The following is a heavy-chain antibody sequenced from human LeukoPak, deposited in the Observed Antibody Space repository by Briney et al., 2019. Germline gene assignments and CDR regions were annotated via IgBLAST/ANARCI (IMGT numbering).Heavy chain of an antibody. V-gene: IGHV1-69*13. CDR3: ARGDLPAALPEYFQH. Sequence: ASVKVSCKASGGTFSSCAISWVRQAPGQGLEWMGGIIPIFGTANYAQKFQGRVTITADESTSTAYMELSSLRSEDAAVYYCARGDLPAALPEYFQHWGQGTLVTVSS. D-gene: IGHD2-2*01. CDR1: GGTFSSCA. CDR2: IIPIFGTA. J-gene: IGHJ1*01.